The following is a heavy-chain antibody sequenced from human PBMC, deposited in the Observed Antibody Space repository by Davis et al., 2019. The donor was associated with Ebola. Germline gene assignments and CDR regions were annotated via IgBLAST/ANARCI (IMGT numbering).Heavy chain of an antibody. J-gene: IGHJ5*02. CDR2: INHRGST. CDR3: ARGLGMGWFDP. Sequence: LETLSLTCAVYGGSFSGYYWSWIRQPPGRGLEWIGEINHRGSTNYNPSLKSRVTISVDTSKNQFSLKVTSVTAADTAVYYCARGLGMGWFDPWGQGTLVTVSS. V-gene: IGHV4-34*01. CDR1: GGSFSGYY. D-gene: IGHD6-13*01.